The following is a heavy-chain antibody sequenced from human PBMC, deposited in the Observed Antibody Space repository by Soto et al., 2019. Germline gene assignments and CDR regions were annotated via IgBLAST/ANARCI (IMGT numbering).Heavy chain of an antibody. CDR2: VDYSGTT. D-gene: IGHD1-26*01. Sequence: SETLSLTCTVSGDSISSSTYFWGWIRQPPGKGLEWIGSVDYSGTTYYNTSLRTRATISVDTSINTAYLQWSSLKASDTAMYYCARGKVGATYFDHWGQGILVTVSS. J-gene: IGHJ4*02. CDR3: ARGKVGATYFDH. CDR1: GDSISSSTYF. V-gene: IGHV4-39*02.